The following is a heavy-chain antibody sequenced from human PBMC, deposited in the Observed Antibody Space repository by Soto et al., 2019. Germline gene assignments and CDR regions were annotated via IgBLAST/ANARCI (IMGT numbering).Heavy chain of an antibody. CDR3: ARDKVREQLGGNYYSALDV. J-gene: IGHJ6*02. Sequence: QVQLVQSGAEVKKPGSSVKVSCKASGDTFSSFAISWVRQAPGQGLEWMGGIIPIFRTPKYAQKFQGRVTITADEPTTTAYMERSSLRSEDTAVYYCARDKVREQLGGNYYSALDVWGQGTTVIVSS. V-gene: IGHV1-69*12. CDR1: GDTFSSFA. CDR2: IIPIFRTP. D-gene: IGHD1-1*01.